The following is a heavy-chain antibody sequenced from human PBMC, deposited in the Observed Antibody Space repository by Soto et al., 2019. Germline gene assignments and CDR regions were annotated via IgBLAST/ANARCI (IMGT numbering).Heavy chain of an antibody. D-gene: IGHD3-10*01. CDR2: ISGSGGSA. Sequence: PGVSRRLSCAASGFTFSSYAMSWVRQSPGKGLEWVSTISGSGGSAYYADSMKGRLTISRDNSKNTVYLQMNSLRAEDTAVYYCAREIRNTMVRVFKPPGNYYYYMDVWGKGTTVTVSS. V-gene: IGHV3-23*01. J-gene: IGHJ6*03. CDR3: AREIRNTMVRVFKPPGNYYYYMDV. CDR1: GFTFSSYA.